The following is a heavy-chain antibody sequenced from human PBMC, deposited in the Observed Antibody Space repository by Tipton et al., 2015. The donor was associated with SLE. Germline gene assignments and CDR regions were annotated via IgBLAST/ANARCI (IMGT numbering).Heavy chain of an antibody. Sequence: TLSLTCTASGGSISGYYWSWVRQPPGKGLEWIGYISFSGLTNYNPSVRSRVSTSMDTSKNQFSLKLSSVTAADTAVYYCARVGEPNHYDFWSGYHYWYFDLWGRGTLVTVSS. V-gene: IGHV4-59*12. J-gene: IGHJ2*01. CDR1: GGSISGYY. D-gene: IGHD3-3*01. CDR2: ISFSGLT. CDR3: ARVGEPNHYDFWSGYHYWYFDL.